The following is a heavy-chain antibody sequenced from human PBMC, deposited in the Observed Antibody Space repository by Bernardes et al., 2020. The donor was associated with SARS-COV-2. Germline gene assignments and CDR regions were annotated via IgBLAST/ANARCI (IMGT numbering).Heavy chain of an antibody. Sequence: SETLSLTCTVSGGSISSSSYYWGWIRQPPGKGLEWIGSIYYRGSTFYNPSLKSRVTISVDTSKNQFSLKLSSVTAADTAVYYCARQTIMVLRFLEWLPGYFDYWGQGTLVTFSS. J-gene: IGHJ4*02. CDR1: GGSISSSSYY. V-gene: IGHV4-39*01. D-gene: IGHD3-3*01. CDR3: ARQTIMVLRFLEWLPGYFDY. CDR2: IYYRGST.